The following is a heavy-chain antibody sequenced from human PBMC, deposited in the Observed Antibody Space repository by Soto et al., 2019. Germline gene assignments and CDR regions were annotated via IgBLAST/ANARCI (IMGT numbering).Heavy chain of an antibody. D-gene: IGHD1-20*01. CDR2: IYYSGST. CDR3: ARTNWNNFDY. Sequence: SETLSLTCTVSGGSISSGDYYWSWIRQPLGKGLEWIGYIYYSGSTYYNPSLKSRVTISVDTSKNQFSLKLSSVTAADTAVYYCARTNWNNFDYWGQGTLVTVSS. CDR1: GGSISSGDYY. V-gene: IGHV4-30-4*01. J-gene: IGHJ4*02.